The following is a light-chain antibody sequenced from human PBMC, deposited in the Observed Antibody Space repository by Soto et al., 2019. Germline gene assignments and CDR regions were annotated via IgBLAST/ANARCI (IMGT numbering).Light chain of an antibody. J-gene: IGKJ5*01. CDR1: QGISSY. CDR3: QHFQSFPIT. V-gene: IGKV1-8*01. CDR2: ESS. Sequence: AIRMTHSPSSLSAYTGDIVTITCRASQGISSYLAWYQQKPGKAPKVLIYESSLLQSGVPSRFSGSGSGTDFTLTISSLQPEDFATYYRQHFQSFPITFGQGTRLEIK.